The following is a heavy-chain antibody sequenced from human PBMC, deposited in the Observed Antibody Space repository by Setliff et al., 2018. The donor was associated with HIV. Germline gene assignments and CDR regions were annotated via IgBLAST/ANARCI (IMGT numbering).Heavy chain of an antibody. Sequence: RLSCAASGFTLSTFGMHWVRQAPGKGLEWVALLWYDGGNEYFADSVRGRFTISRDNSKNTFYLQMNSLRVEDTAVYYCARDQYDSSGYGVGGLDDSFDMWGQGTMVTVSS. CDR3: ARDQYDSSGYGVGGLDDSFDM. J-gene: IGHJ3*02. V-gene: IGHV3-33*01. CDR2: LWYDGGNE. CDR1: GFTLSTFG. D-gene: IGHD3-22*01.